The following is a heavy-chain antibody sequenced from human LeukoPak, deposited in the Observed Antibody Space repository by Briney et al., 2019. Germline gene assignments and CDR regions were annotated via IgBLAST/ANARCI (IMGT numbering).Heavy chain of an antibody. D-gene: IGHD1-26*01. CDR1: GFTVSSNY. CDR2: IYSGGST. Sequence: GGSLRLSCAASGFTVSSNYMSWVRQAPGKGLEWVSVIYSGGSTYYADSVKGRFTISRDNSKNTLYLQMNSLRAEDTAVYYCARDFPPHGYSGSSRWGQGTPVTVSS. J-gene: IGHJ4*02. CDR3: ARDFPPHGYSGSSR. V-gene: IGHV3-53*01.